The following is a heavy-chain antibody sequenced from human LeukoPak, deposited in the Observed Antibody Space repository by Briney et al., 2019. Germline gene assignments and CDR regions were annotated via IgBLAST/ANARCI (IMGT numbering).Heavy chain of an antibody. CDR3: ARGAMATTPFFDY. J-gene: IGHJ4*02. CDR1: GGSISNYY. CDR2: VDFTGST. D-gene: IGHD5-24*01. Sequence: SETLSLTCPVSGGSISNYYYWTWIRQPPGKGLEWIGYVDFTGSTNFNPSLKSRVTMSLDTSRNQFSLKLTSLTAADTAVYYCARGAMATTPFFDYWGQGTLVTVST. V-gene: IGHV4-59*01.